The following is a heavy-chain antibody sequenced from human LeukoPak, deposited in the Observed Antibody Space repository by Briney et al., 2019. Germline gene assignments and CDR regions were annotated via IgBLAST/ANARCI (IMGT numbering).Heavy chain of an antibody. CDR3: AKDRYCSSANCPYDS. CDR2: ISVSDDST. Sequence: GGSLRLSCAASGFTSSDYTMNWVRQAPGKGLEWVSGISVSDDSTYYADSVKGRFTMSRDNSNNILYLQMNSLRAEDTAVYYCAKDRYCSSANCPYDSWGQGTLVTVSS. V-gene: IGHV3-23*01. CDR1: GFTSSDYT. J-gene: IGHJ5*01. D-gene: IGHD2-2*01.